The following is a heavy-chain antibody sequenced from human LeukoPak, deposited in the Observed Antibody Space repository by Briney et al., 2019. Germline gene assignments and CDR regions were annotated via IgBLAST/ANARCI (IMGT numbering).Heavy chain of an antibody. CDR1: GGSISSSSYY. Sequence: SETLSLTRTVSGGSISSSSYYWGGLRQPPGTGLEWIGSIYYSGSTHYNPSLKSRVTISVDTSKNQFSLKLSSVTAADTAVYYCARGRSEEGPELGQQLAYFDYWGQGTLVTVSS. CDR3: ARGRSEEGPELGQQLAYFDY. CDR2: IYYSGST. V-gene: IGHV4-39*07. J-gene: IGHJ4*02. D-gene: IGHD6-13*01.